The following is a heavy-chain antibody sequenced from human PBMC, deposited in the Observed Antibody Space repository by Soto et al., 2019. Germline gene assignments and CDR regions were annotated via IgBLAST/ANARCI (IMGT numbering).Heavy chain of an antibody. V-gene: IGHV1-18*01. Sequence: ASVQVSCKASGYTFTSYGISWVRQAPGQGLEWMGWISAYNGNTNYAQKLQGRVTMTTDTSTSTAYMELRSLRSDDTAVYYCARDPGAVGAIDFDYWGQGTLVTVSS. CDR3: ARDPGAVGAIDFDY. J-gene: IGHJ4*02. CDR1: GYTFTSYG. D-gene: IGHD1-26*01. CDR2: ISAYNGNT.